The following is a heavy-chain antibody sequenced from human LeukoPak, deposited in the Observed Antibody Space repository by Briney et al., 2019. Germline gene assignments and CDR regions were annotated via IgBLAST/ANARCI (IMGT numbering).Heavy chain of an antibody. Sequence: QPGGSLRLFCAASGFTFSDYYMSWVRQAPGKGLEWVSVIYSGGSTYYADSVKGRFTISRDNSKNTLYLQMNSLRAEDTAVYYCAIQYYYDSSGYSEYFDYWGQGTLVTVSS. CDR2: IYSGGST. CDR3: AIQYYYDSSGYSEYFDY. V-gene: IGHV3-66*04. D-gene: IGHD3-22*01. CDR1: GFTFSDYY. J-gene: IGHJ4*02.